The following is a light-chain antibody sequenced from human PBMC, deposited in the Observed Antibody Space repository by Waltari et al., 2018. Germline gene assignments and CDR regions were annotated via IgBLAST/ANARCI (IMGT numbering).Light chain of an antibody. V-gene: IGKV1-5*03. Sequence: DIQMTQSPSTLSASVGDRVTITCRASQSISSWLAWYQQKPGKAPKILIYKAYSLESGVPSRFSGIGSGTEFTLTISSLQPDDFATYFCQQYNNYTPKTFGQGTKVDIK. CDR3: QQYNNYTPKT. J-gene: IGKJ1*01. CDR1: QSISSW. CDR2: KAY.